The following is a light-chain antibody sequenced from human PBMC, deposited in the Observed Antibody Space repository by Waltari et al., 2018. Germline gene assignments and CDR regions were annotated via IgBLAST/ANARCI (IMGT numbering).Light chain of an antibody. CDR3: QSYDTTLSVV. V-gene: IGLV1-40*01. Sequence: QSVLTQPPSVSGAPGQRVTISCSGSGSNIGAGYDVHWYRQLPGKAPTLLIYGVNRRPPGVYYRFSGSQFDTSASLAIAGLQADDEADYYCQSYDTTLSVVFGGGTKLTVL. J-gene: IGLJ2*01. CDR2: GVN. CDR1: GSNIGAGYD.